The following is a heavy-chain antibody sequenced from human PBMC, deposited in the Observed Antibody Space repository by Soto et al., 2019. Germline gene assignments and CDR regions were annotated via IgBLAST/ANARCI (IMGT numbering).Heavy chain of an antibody. D-gene: IGHD3-3*01. CDR3: AKWAPTSNDFWSGLGTYGMDV. V-gene: IGHV3-30*18. Sequence: SLRLSCAASGFTFSSYGMHWVRQAPGKGLEWVAVISYDGRNKVYADSVKGRFTLSRDNSRNTVYLQMNSLRVDDTAVSYCAKWAPTSNDFWSGLGTYGMDVWGQGTTVTVSS. CDR1: GFTFSSYG. CDR2: ISYDGRNK. J-gene: IGHJ6*02.